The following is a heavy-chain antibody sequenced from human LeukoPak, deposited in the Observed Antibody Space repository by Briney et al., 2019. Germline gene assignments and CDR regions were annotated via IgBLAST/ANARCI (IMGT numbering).Heavy chain of an antibody. J-gene: IGHJ4*02. CDR3: AKDEGSSVTGGYYFDS. CDR1: GFTFSNYA. Sequence: GGSLRLSCAASGFTFSNYAMSWVRQAPGRGLEWISAIGASGAGTYYADSVKGRFTISKDKSKNTLFLQMDTLRAEDTAIYYCAKDEGSSVTGGYYFDSWGQGTLVTVSS. CDR2: IGASGAGT. D-gene: IGHD2-21*02. V-gene: IGHV3-23*01.